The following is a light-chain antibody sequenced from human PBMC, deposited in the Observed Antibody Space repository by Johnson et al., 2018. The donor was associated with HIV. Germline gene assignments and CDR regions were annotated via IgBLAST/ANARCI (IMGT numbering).Light chain of an antibody. Sequence: HSVLTQPPSVSAAPGQKFTISCSGSSSNIGNNYVSWYQQLPGTAPKLLIYENNKRPSGIPDRFSGSKSGTSATLGITGLQTGDEADYYCGTWDSSLSAGVFGTGTKVTVL. CDR2: ENN. J-gene: IGLJ1*01. V-gene: IGLV1-51*02. CDR3: GTWDSSLSAGV. CDR1: SSNIGNNY.